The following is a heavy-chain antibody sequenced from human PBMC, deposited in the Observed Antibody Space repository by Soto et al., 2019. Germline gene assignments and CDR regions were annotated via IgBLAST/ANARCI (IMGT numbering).Heavy chain of an antibody. CDR3: ASGPRIVVVITTKYFQH. D-gene: IGHD3-22*01. CDR2: IIPIFGTA. V-gene: IGHV1-69*13. Sequence: SVKVSCKASGGTFSSYAISWVRQAPGQGLEWMGGIIPIFGTANYAQKFQGRVTITADESTSTAYMELSSLRSEDTAVYYCASGPRIVVVITTKYFQHWGQGTLVTVSS. J-gene: IGHJ1*01. CDR1: GGTFSSYA.